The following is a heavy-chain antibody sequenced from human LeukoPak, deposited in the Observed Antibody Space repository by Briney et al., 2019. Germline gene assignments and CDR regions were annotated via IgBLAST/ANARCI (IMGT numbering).Heavy chain of an antibody. J-gene: IGHJ3*02. D-gene: IGHD6-6*01. V-gene: IGHV3-21*01. CDR3: ARPPNPSSIAPEAFDI. Sequence: GGSLRLSCAASGFTFSSYSMNWVRQAPGKGLEWVSSISSSSSYICYADSVKGRFTISRDNDKTSLYLQMNSLRAEDTAVYYCARPPNPSSIAPEAFDIWGQGTMVTVSS. CDR2: ISSSSSYI. CDR1: GFTFSSYS.